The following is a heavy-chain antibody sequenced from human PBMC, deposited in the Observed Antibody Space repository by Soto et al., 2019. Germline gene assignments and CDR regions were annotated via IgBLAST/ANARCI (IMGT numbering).Heavy chain of an antibody. CDR1: GFTFSSYA. J-gene: IGHJ4*02. V-gene: IGHV3-23*01. D-gene: IGHD1-26*01. Sequence: EVQLLESGGGLVQPGGSLRLSCAASGFTFSSYAMRWVRQAPGKGLEWVSAISGSGDSTYYADSVKGRFTISRDNSKNTLYLQMNSPRAEDTAVYYCARRGSGNYYDYWGQGTLVTVSS. CDR3: ARRGSGNYYDY. CDR2: ISGSGDST.